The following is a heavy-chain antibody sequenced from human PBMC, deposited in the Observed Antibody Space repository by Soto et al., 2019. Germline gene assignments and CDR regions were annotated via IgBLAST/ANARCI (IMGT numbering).Heavy chain of an antibody. Sequence: QVPLVQSGAEVRRPGAAVKVSCQASGYTSPIYDIEWVRQATGQRREWMGWMNPKKGNRYPAPKFQGRLTMTWNTSTSTSYMELPNLRADDTAVYYFAIYRTVSPEGFDVCGQGTLVTVS. J-gene: IGHJ3*01. CDR1: GYTSPIYD. CDR3: AIYRTVSPEGFDV. V-gene: IGHV1-8*01. D-gene: IGHD3-16*01. CDR2: MNPKKGNR.